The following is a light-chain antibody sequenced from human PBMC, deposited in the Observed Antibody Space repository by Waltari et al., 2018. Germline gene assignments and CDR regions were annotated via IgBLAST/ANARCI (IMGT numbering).Light chain of an antibody. CDR2: EVS. Sequence: QSALTPPPSASGSPGQSVTISCTGTSSDVGAYDLVSWYQQHPGKAPKLMIYEVSKRPSGVPDRFSGSKSGNTASLTVSGLQAEDEADYYCSAHGGANNFYVFGTGTEVTVL. V-gene: IGLV2-8*01. CDR3: SAHGGANNFYV. J-gene: IGLJ1*01. CDR1: SSDVGAYDL.